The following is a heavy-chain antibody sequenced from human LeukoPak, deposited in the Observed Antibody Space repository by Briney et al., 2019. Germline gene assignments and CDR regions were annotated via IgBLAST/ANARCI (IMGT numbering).Heavy chain of an antibody. J-gene: IGHJ4*02. D-gene: IGHD6-6*01. CDR1: GGSISSYY. CDR2: IYYSGST. CDR3: ASGRFGYSSSFDY. V-gene: IGHV4-59*01. Sequence: PSETLSLTCTVSGGSISSYYWSWIRQPPGKGLEWIGYIYYSGSTNYNPSLKSRVTISVDTSKNQFSPKLSSVTAADTAMYYCASGRFGYSSSFDYWGQGTLVTVSS.